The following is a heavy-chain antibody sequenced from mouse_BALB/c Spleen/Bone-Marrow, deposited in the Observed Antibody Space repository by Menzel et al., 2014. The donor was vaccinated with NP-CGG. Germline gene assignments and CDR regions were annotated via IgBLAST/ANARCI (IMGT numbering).Heavy chain of an antibody. D-gene: IGHD2-2*01. J-gene: IGHJ4*01. CDR2: ISTYYGNT. CDR3: AGWLQAMDY. V-gene: IGHV1-67*01. Sequence: QVQLKESGPELVRPGVSVKISCKGSGYTFTDYAMHWVKQSHAKSLEWIGVISTYYGNTNYNQKFKGKATMTVDKSSSTAYMELARSTSEDSAIYYCAGWLQAMDYWGQGTSVTVSS. CDR1: GYTFTDYA.